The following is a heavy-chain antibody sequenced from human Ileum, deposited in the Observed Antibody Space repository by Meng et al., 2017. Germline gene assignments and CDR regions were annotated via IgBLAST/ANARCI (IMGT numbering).Heavy chain of an antibody. D-gene: IGHD6-19*01. CDR1: GDSDSSDSGA. CDR3: ARGWYSSGFHS. Sequence: QAQVRQSGSGLVEPSQTPSLTGAIYGDSDSSDSGAWNWIRQSPSRGLEWLGRTFYRSKWNDDFAESVKSRITITTDTSKNQFSLQLNSVTPEDTAVYYCARGWYSSGFHSWGQGTLVTVSS. V-gene: IGHV6-1*01. CDR2: TFYRSKWND. J-gene: IGHJ4*02.